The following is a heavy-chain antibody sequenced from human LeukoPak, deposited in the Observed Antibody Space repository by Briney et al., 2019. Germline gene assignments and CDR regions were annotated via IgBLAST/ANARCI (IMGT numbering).Heavy chain of an antibody. Sequence: SETLSLTCIVSGNSISGVNYYWAWIRQPPGEGLEWIGTIYYRGSTYYNPSLKSRLTISVDTSKNQFSLRLTSVTAADTAVYYCARHVGSSAHFDYWGQGTLATVSS. CDR3: ARHVGSSAHFDY. CDR1: GNSISGVNYY. CDR2: IYYRGST. D-gene: IGHD3-10*01. V-gene: IGHV4-39*01. J-gene: IGHJ4*02.